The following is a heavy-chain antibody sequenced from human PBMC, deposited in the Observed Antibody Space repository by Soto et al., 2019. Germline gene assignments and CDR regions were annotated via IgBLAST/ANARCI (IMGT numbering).Heavy chain of an antibody. J-gene: IGHJ6*02. V-gene: IGHV1-46*01. CDR1: GYTFTSYY. CDR3: AREHLLAAAGRGGMDV. CDR2: INPSGGST. Sequence: GASVKVSCKASGYTFTSYYMHWVRQAPGQGLEWMGIINPSGGSTSYAQKFQGRVTMTRDTSTSTVYMELSSLRSEDTAVYYCAREHLLAAAGRGGMDVWGQGTTVTVSS. D-gene: IGHD6-13*01.